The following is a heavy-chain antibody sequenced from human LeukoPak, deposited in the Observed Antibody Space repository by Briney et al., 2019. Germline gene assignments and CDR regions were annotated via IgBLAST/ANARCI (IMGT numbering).Heavy chain of an antibody. Sequence: PGGSLRLSCAASGLTFSTYAMTWVRQAPGKGLEWVSDISGSGGSAYYADSVKGRFTISRDNSKSTLYLQMNSLRAEDTAVYSCAKEVRSSSGWYSDYWGQGTLVTVSS. CDR2: ISGSGGSA. CDR1: GLTFSTYA. J-gene: IGHJ4*02. CDR3: AKEVRSSSGWYSDY. D-gene: IGHD6-19*01. V-gene: IGHV3-23*01.